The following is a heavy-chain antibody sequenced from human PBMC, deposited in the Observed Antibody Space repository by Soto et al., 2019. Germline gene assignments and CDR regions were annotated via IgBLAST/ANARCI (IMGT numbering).Heavy chain of an antibody. Sequence: SVKVSCKASGGTFSSYAISWVLQAPGQGLEWMGGIIPIFGTANYAQKFQGRVTITADESTSTAYMELSSLRSEDTAVYYCARVAYEEQLVFGNYWFDPWGQGTLVTVSS. CDR2: IIPIFGTA. D-gene: IGHD6-6*01. J-gene: IGHJ5*02. CDR1: GGTFSSYA. V-gene: IGHV1-69*13. CDR3: ARVAYEEQLVFGNYWFDP.